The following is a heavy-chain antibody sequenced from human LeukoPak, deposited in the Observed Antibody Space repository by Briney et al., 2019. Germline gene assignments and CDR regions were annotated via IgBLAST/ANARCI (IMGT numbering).Heavy chain of an antibody. J-gene: IGHJ4*02. Sequence: PSETLSLTCTVSGGSISSSSYYWGWIRQPPGKGLEWIGSIYYSGSTYYNPSLKSRVTISVDTSKNQFSLKLSSVTAADTAVYYCARLGGYSSFFDYWGQGTLVTVSS. V-gene: IGHV4-39*01. CDR1: GGSISSSSYY. CDR3: ARLGGYSSFFDY. D-gene: IGHD5-18*01. CDR2: IYYSGST.